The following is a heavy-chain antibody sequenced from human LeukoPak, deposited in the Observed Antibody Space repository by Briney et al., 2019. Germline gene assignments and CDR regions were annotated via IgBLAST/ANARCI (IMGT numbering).Heavy chain of an antibody. V-gene: IGHV3-48*01. CDR1: GFTFSSYS. CDR3: ARDDQPRLQRRVSYYYYMDV. Sequence: GGSLRLSCAASGFTFSSYSMNWVRQAPGKGLEWVSYISSSSSTIYYADSVKGRFTISRDNAKNSLYLQMNSLRAEDTAVYYCARDDQPRLQRRVSYYYYMDVWGKGATVTVSS. D-gene: IGHD4-11*01. J-gene: IGHJ6*03. CDR2: ISSSSSTI.